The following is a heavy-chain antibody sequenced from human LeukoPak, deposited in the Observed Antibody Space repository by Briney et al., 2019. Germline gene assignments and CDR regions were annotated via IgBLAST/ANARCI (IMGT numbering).Heavy chain of an antibody. CDR1: GFTVSTNY. V-gene: IGHV3-53*01. CDR2: IYTGGSS. J-gene: IGHJ4*02. CDR3: ARVREGNYLDY. Sequence: GRSLRLSCAASGFTVSTNYMTWVRQAPGKGLEWVSVIYTGGSSSYADSVKGRFTISRDNSKNTLSLQMNSLRAEDTAVYYCARVREGNYLDYWGQGTLVTVSS.